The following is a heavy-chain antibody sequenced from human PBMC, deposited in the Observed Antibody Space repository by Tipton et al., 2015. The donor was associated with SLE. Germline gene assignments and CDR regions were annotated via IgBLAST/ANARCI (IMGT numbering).Heavy chain of an antibody. V-gene: IGHV4-34*01. Sequence: LRLSCSVSGYSITSTYYWSWIRQPPGKGLEWIGEINHSGSTNYNPSLKSRVTISVDTSKNQFSLKLSSVTAADTAVYYCARAGILTGYYPYFDYWGQGNLVTVSS. CDR3: ARAGILTGYYPYFDY. CDR2: INHSGST. CDR1: GYSITSTYY. J-gene: IGHJ4*02. D-gene: IGHD3-9*01.